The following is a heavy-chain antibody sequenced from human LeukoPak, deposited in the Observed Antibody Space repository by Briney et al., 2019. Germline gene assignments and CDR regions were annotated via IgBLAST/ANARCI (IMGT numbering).Heavy chain of an antibody. D-gene: IGHD6-13*01. J-gene: IGHJ4*02. CDR2: ISSSSSTI. CDR3: ARGPGIAAAGHLFGY. CDR1: GFTFSSYS. V-gene: IGHV3-48*01. Sequence: GGSLRLSCAASGFTFSSYSMNWVRQAPGKGLEWVSYISSSSSTIYYADSVKGRFTISRDNAKNSLYLQMNSLRAEGTAVYFCARGPGIAAAGHLFGYWGQGTLVTVSS.